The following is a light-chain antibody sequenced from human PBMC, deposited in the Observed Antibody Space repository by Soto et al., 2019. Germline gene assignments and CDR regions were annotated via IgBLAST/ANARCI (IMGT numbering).Light chain of an antibody. J-gene: IGKJ1*01. CDR3: QQYNTYSWT. CDR2: KAS. CDR1: QSISNR. Sequence: DIQMTQFPSTLSASVGDRVTITCRASQSISNRLAWFQQKSGEAPNLLIHKASSLESGVPSRFSGSGSGTEFTLTISSLQPDDFATYYCQQYNTYSWTFGQGTKVDIK. V-gene: IGKV1-5*03.